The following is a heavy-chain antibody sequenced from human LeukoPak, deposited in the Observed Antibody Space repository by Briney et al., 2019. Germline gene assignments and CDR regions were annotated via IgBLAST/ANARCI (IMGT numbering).Heavy chain of an antibody. CDR2: INPSGGST. CDR3: ARDPRYDILTGLYDY. J-gene: IGHJ4*02. CDR1: GYTFTSYY. D-gene: IGHD3-9*01. V-gene: IGHV1-46*01. Sequence: ASVNVSCKASGYTFTSYYMHWVRQAPGQGLEWMGIINPSGGSTSYAQKFQGRVTMTRDTSTSTVYMELSSLRSEDTAVYYCARDPRYDILTGLYDYWGQGTLVTVSS.